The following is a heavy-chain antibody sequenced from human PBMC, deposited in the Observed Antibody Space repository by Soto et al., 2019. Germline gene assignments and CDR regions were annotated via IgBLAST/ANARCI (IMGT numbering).Heavy chain of an antibody. D-gene: IGHD7-27*01. Sequence: PGGSLRLSCEASRFTFSAYLMTWVRQAPGKGLEWVSSISGTDGTTYYADSVKGRFSISRDNSKNTLYLQMNSLSVNDTAVYYCAKPKLGIRAFDLWGQGTMVTVSS. J-gene: IGHJ3*01. V-gene: IGHV3-23*01. CDR2: ISGTDGTT. CDR3: AKPKLGIRAFDL. CDR1: RFTFSAYL.